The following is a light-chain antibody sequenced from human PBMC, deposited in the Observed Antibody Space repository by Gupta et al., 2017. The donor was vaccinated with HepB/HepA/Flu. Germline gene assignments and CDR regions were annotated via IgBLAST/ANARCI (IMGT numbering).Light chain of an antibody. CDR2: GNS. V-gene: IGLV1-40*01. CDR3: QSYDSSLSGWV. CDR1: SSNTGAGYD. J-gene: IGLJ3*02. Sequence: QSLPTLPPSLSGAPAPGLSVSCTWSSSNTGAGYDVHWYQQLPGTAPKLLIYGNSNRPSGVPDRFSGSKSGTSASLAITGLQAEDEADYYCQSYDSSLSGWVFGGGTKLTVL.